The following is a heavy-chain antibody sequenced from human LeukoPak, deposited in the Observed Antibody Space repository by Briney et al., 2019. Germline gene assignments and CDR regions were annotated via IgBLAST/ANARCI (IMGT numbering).Heavy chain of an antibody. CDR3: ARDIHWAFDY. D-gene: IGHD7-27*01. V-gene: IGHV3-48*02. CDR1: GFTFNSYS. J-gene: IGHJ4*02. Sequence: GGSLRLSCGAAGFTFNSYSMNWVRQAPGKGLEWVSYISSSTSRIYYADSVKGRFTISRDSARRSLFLQMNSLRDEDTAVYYCARDIHWAFDYWGQGTLVTVSS. CDR2: ISSSTSRI.